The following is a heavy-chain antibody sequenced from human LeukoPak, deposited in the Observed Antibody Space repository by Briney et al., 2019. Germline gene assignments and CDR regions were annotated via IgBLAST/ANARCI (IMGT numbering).Heavy chain of an antibody. D-gene: IGHD4-17*01. Sequence: GGSLRLSCAASGFTFSSYWMSWVRQAPGKGLEWVANIKQDGSEKYYVDSVKGRFTISRDNAKNSLYLQMNSLRAEDTAVYYCARNYGQYYYYYYYTDVWGKGTTVTVSS. CDR1: GFTFSSYW. CDR3: ARNYGQYYYYYYYTDV. J-gene: IGHJ6*03. CDR2: IKQDGSEK. V-gene: IGHV3-7*01.